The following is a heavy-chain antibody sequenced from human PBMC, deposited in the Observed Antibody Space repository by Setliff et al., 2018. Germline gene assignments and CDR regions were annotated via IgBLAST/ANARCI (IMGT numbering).Heavy chain of an antibody. Sequence: GGSLRLSCAASGFTFSSYWMSWVRQAPGKGLEWVANIKQDGSEKYYVDSVKGRFTISRDNAKNSLYLQMNSLRAEDTAVYYCARDYYYDSSGYRVSAFDIWGHGTMVTVSS. J-gene: IGHJ3*02. CDR2: IKQDGSEK. V-gene: IGHV3-7*01. D-gene: IGHD3-22*01. CDR3: ARDYYYDSSGYRVSAFDI. CDR1: GFTFSSYW.